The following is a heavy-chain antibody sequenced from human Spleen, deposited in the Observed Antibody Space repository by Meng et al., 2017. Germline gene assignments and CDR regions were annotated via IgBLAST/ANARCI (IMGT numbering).Heavy chain of an antibody. D-gene: IGHD6-13*01. CDR2: INPISGGT. Sequence: SVNVSCKASGYTFTAYYMHWVRQAPGQGLEWMGRINPISGGTNYAQKFQGRVRVTNDTSISTAYMVLSSLTSDDTAVYFFARGPNYCWYYGTDVWGQGTTVTCYS. CDR3: ARGPNYCWYYGTDV. J-gene: IGHJ6*01. CDR1: GYTFTAYY. V-gene: IGHV1-2*06.